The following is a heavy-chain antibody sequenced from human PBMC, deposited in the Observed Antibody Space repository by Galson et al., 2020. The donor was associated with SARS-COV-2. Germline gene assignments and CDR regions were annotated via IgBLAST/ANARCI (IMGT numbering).Heavy chain of an antibody. CDR2: IWYDGSNK. V-gene: IGHV3-33*01. CDR3: ARNFGGNGPNWFDS. J-gene: IGHJ5*01. CDR1: GFTFRSYG. Sequence: QLGESLKITCAASGFTFRSYGMHSVRQAPGKGLEWVAVIWYDGSNKYYADSVKCRFTISRDNSKNTLYLQMNSLRAEDTAVYYCARNFGGNGPNWFDSWCQGTLVTVSS. D-gene: IGHD2-21*01.